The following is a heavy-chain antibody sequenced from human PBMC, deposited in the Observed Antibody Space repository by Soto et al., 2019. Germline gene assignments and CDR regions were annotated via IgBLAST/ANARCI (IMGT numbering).Heavy chain of an antibody. J-gene: IGHJ5*02. Sequence: SETLSLTCTVSGGSISSYYWSWIRQPPGKGLEWIGHIYYSGSTYYNPSLKSRVTISVDRSKNQFSLKLSSVTAADTAVYYCARVPDRWGQGTLVTVSS. CDR3: ARVPDR. D-gene: IGHD2-2*01. CDR1: GGSISSYY. CDR2: IYYSGST. V-gene: IGHV4-59*12.